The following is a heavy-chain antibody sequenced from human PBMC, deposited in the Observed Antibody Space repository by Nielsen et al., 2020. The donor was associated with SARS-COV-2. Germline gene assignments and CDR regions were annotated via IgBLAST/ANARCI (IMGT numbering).Heavy chain of an antibody. CDR3: ARDGTTVTGYYYYGMDV. Sequence: GGSLRLSCAASGFTFSDYYMSWIRQAPGKGLEWVSYISSSGSTIYYADSVKGRFTLSRDNAKNSMYLQMNSLRAEDTAVYYCARDGTTVTGYYYYGMDVWGQGTTVTVSS. CDR1: GFTFSDYY. D-gene: IGHD4-17*01. CDR2: ISSSGSTI. J-gene: IGHJ6*02. V-gene: IGHV3-11*04.